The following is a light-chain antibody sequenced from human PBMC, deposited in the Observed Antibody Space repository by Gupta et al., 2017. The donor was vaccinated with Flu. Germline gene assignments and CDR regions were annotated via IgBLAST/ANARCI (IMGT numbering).Light chain of an antibody. V-gene: IGKV1-33*01. CDR3: QQYDNLLFT. J-gene: IGKJ3*01. Sequence: DIQMTQSPSSLSASVGDRVTITCQASQDISNYLNWYQQKPGKAPKLLIYDASNLETGVPSRFSGSGSGTDFTVTISSLQPEDIATYYCQQYDNLLFTFGPGTKVEIK. CDR1: QDISNY. CDR2: DAS.